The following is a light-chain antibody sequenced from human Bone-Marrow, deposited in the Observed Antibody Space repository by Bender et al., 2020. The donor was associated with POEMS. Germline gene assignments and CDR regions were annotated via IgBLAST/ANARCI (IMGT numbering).Light chain of an antibody. CDR3: SSYTTSNTWV. CDR1: TSDFGTYNL. J-gene: IGLJ3*02. V-gene: IGLV2-14*02. CDR2: EGT. Sequence: QSALTQPASVSGSPGQSITLLCSGATSDFGTYNLVSWYQQHPGEAPKLIIYEGTKRPSGVSNRFSASKSANTASLTIAGLQPEDEAEYYCSSYTTSNTWVLGGGTKLTVL.